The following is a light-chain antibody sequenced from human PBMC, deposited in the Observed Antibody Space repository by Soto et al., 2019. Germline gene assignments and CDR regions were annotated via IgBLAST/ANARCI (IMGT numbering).Light chain of an antibody. CDR1: SSDVGSSDL. CDR3: CSYSGSITWV. Sequence: QSALTQPASVSGSPGQSITIPCTGISSDVGSSDLVSWYQQHPGRAPKLMIYEASKRPSGVSNRFSGSKAGNTASLTISGLQAEEGADYYCCSYSGSITWVFGGGTKLTVL. V-gene: IGLV2-23*01. J-gene: IGLJ3*02. CDR2: EAS.